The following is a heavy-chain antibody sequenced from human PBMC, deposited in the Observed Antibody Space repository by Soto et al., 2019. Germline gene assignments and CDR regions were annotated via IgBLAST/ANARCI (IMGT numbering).Heavy chain of an antibody. D-gene: IGHD6-6*01. Sequence: QVTLKESGPVLVRPMETLTLTCTVSGFSLTDDRVGVSWIRQPPGKALEWLAHIYSSDERSYTSSLRNRLTISKDTSKSQVILTMTNMDPVDTATYYCAQILEGSSSAAFDIWGQGTMVTVSS. CDR1: GFSLTDDRVG. V-gene: IGHV2-26*01. J-gene: IGHJ3*02. CDR2: IYSSDER. CDR3: AQILEGSSSAAFDI.